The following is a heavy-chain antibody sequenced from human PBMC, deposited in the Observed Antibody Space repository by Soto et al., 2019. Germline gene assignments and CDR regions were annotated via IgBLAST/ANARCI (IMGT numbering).Heavy chain of an antibody. J-gene: IGHJ5*02. CDR1: GGSISSYY. CDR3: ARDRMVAATLHWFDP. CDR2: IYYSGST. V-gene: IGHV4-59*01. Sequence: VSLTCTVSGGSISSYYWSWIRQPPGKGLEWIGYIYYSGSTNYNPSLKSRVTISVDTSKNQFSLKLGSVTAADTAVYYCARDRMVAATLHWFDPWGQGTLVTVSS. D-gene: IGHD2-15*01.